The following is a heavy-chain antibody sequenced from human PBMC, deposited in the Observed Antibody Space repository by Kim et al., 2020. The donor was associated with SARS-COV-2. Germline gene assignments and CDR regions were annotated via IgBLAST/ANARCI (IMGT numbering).Heavy chain of an antibody. Sequence: GGSLRLSCAASGFTFDDYAMHWVRQAPGKGLEWVSGISWNSGSIGYADSVKGRFTISRDNAKNSLYLQMNSLRAEDTALYYCAKALLWFGDPLYFDYWG. CDR2: ISWNSGSI. V-gene: IGHV3-9*01. J-gene: IGHJ4*01. CDR3: AKALLWFGDPLYFDY. CDR1: GFTFDDYA. D-gene: IGHD3-10*01.